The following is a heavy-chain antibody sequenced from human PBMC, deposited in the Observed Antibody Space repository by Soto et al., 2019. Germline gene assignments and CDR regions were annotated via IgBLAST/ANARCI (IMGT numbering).Heavy chain of an antibody. CDR2: ITPIFGTA. J-gene: IGHJ4*02. CDR1: GGTFSSYA. D-gene: IGHD2-15*01. Sequence: QVQLVQSGAEVKKPGSSVKVSCKASGGTFSSYAISWVRQAPGQGLEWMGGITPIFGTANYAQKFQGRVTITADKPTSTAYMELSSLRYEDTAVYYCARESRYCSGGSCYFLPGIDYWGQGTLVTVTS. CDR3: ARESRYCSGGSCYFLPGIDY. V-gene: IGHV1-69*14.